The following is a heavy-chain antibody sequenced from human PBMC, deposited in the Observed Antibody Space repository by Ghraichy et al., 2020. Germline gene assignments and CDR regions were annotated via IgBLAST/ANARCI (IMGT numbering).Heavy chain of an antibody. J-gene: IGHJ1*01. V-gene: IGHV1-24*01. CDR1: GYTLTELS. Sequence: ASVKVSCKVSGYTLTELSMHWVRQAPGKGLEWMGGFDPEDGETIYAQKFQGRVTMTEDTSTDTAYMELSSLRSEDTAVYYCATVKSPSSHWDRFGRRYFQHWGQGTLVTVSS. CDR2: FDPEDGET. D-gene: IGHD3-10*01. CDR3: ATVKSPSSHWDRFGRRYFQH.